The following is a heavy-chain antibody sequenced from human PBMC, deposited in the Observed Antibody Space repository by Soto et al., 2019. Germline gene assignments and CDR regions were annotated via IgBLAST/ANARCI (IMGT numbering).Heavy chain of an antibody. V-gene: IGHV6-1*01. Sequence: QVQLQQSGPGLVKPSQTLSLTCAIAGDSVSSNSAAWNWIRQCPSRGLEWLGRTYYRSKWNNDYALSVISGITINPDAPKNQICLHLYSVTLEVTAVNYRTGITSFRGIDVWAQGTPVTVSS. J-gene: IGHJ6*02. CDR3: TGITSFRGIDV. D-gene: IGHD3-10*01. CDR2: TYYRSKWNN. CDR1: GDSVSSNSAA.